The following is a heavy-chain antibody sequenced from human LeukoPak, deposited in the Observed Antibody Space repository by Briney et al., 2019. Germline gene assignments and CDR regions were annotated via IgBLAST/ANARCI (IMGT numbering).Heavy chain of an antibody. J-gene: IGHJ4*02. CDR2: INPNSGGT. CDR3: APAYCGGDCYYDY. Sequence: ASVKVSCKASGYTFTGYYMHWVRQAPVQGLEWMGWINPNSGGTNYAQKFQGRVTMTRDTSISTAYMELSRLRSDDTAVYYCAPAYCGGDCYYDYWGQGTLVTVSS. V-gene: IGHV1-2*02. D-gene: IGHD2-21*02. CDR1: GYTFTGYY.